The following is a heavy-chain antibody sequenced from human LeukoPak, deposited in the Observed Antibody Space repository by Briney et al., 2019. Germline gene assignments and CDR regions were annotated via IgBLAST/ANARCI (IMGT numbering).Heavy chain of an antibody. Sequence: PGGSLRLSCAASGFTFSSYSMNWVRQAPGKGLEWVSSISSSSSYIYYADSVKGRFTISRDNAKNSLYLQMNSLRAEDTAVYYCARLYSSGWRGYFDYWGQGTLVTVSS. CDR1: GFTFSSYS. CDR2: ISSSSSYI. CDR3: ARLYSSGWRGYFDY. D-gene: IGHD6-19*01. J-gene: IGHJ4*02. V-gene: IGHV3-21*01.